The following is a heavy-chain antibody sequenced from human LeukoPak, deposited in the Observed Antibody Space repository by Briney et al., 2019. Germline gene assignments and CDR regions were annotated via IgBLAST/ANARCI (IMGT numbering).Heavy chain of an antibody. CDR2: IYSGGST. D-gene: IGHD6-13*01. J-gene: IGHJ1*01. CDR1: GFTFSSYA. CDR3: ASLLSSSWYFFQH. Sequence: GGSLRLSCAVSGFTFSSYAMHWVRQAPCKGLEWVSVIYSGGSTYYADSVKGRFTISRDNSKNTLYLQMNSLRAEDTAVYYCASLLSSSWYFFQHWGQGTLVTVSS. V-gene: IGHV3-53*01.